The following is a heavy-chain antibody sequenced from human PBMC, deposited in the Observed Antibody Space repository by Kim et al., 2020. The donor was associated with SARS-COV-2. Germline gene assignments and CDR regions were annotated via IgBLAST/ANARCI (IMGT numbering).Heavy chain of an antibody. D-gene: IGHD6-13*01. CDR2: INVGDAYT. CDR3: ARGAAAGAADWFDP. V-gene: IGHV1-3*01. Sequence: ASVKVSCKASGYTFTNYAMHWVRQAPGQRLEWMGWINVGDAYTKYSQKFQGRITITRDTSASTAYMDLSSLTSEDTAVYYCARGAAAGAADWFDPWGQGT. CDR1: GYTFTNYA. J-gene: IGHJ5*02.